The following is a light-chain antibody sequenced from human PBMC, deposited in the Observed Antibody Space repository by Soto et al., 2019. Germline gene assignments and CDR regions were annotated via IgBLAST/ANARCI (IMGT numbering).Light chain of an antibody. CDR2: GAS. CDR1: QSFNSIY. Sequence: EIVLTQSPGTLSLSPGERATLSCRASQSFNSIYLAWYQQKPGQAPRLLIHGASSRATGIPDRFSGSGSGTDFTLTISSLQSEDFAVYYCQQYNNWPWTFGQGTKVDIK. J-gene: IGKJ1*01. CDR3: QQYNNWPWT. V-gene: IGKV3-20*01.